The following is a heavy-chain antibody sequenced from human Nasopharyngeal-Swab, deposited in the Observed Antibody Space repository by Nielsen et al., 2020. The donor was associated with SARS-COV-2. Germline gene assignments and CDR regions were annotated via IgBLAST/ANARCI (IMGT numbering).Heavy chain of an antibody. D-gene: IGHD3-22*01. V-gene: IGHV3-33*01. CDR2: IWYDGSNK. Sequence: SCAASGFTFSSYGMHWVRQAPGKGLEWVAVIWYDGSNKFSADSVKGRFTISRDNSKNTMSLQMNSLRAEDTAVYYCAREAHYYDSSSLDYWGQGTLVTVSS. CDR1: GFTFSSYG. CDR3: AREAHYYDSSSLDY. J-gene: IGHJ4*02.